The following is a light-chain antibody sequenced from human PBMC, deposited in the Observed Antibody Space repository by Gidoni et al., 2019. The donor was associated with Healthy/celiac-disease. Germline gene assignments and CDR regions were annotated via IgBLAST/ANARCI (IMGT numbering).Light chain of an antibody. J-gene: IGKJ4*01. CDR2: EAS. CDR1: QDISNY. CDR3: QQYDNLPLT. V-gene: IGKV1-33*01. Sequence: DIQMTQSPSSLSASVGDRVTITCQASQDISNYLNWYQQKPGQAPKLLIYEASNLETGVPSRFSGSGSGTDFTFTISSLQPEDIATYYCQQYDNLPLTFGGGTKVEIK.